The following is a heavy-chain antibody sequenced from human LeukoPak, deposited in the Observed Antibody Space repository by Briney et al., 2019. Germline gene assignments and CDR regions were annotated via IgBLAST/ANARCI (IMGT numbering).Heavy chain of an antibody. CDR1: GFTFSSYA. Sequence: PGGPLRLSCAASGFTFSSYAMHGVRQAPGKGLEWVAGISYDGSNKYYADSVKGRFTISRDNSKNTLYLQMTSLRAEDTAVYYCARLLVRDYWGQGTLVTVSS. J-gene: IGHJ4*02. CDR2: ISYDGSNK. D-gene: IGHD6-13*01. CDR3: ARLLVRDY. V-gene: IGHV3-30-3*01.